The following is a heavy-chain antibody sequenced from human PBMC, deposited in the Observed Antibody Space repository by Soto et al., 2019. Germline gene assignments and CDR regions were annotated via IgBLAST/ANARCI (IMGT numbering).Heavy chain of an antibody. V-gene: IGHV3-74*01. Sequence: EVQLVESGGGLVQPGGALRLSCAASGFTFSSYWIHWVRQAPGKGLVWVSRINTDGSSTVYADSVKGRFTISRDKAKXXXXXXXXXXXXXXXXXXXXXXMPRPPGNFDCWGQGTLVTVS. D-gene: IGHD2-2*01. CDR2: INTDGSST. CDR1: GFTFSSYW. CDR3: XXMPRPPGNFDC. J-gene: IGHJ4*02.